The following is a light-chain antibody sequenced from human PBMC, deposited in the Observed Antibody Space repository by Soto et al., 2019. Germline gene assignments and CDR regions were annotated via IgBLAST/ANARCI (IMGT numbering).Light chain of an antibody. CDR3: SSYAGTHIV. J-gene: IGLJ1*01. V-gene: IGLV2-8*01. Sequence: QSAPTQPPSASGSPGQSVAISCTGTSSDVGGYDYVSWYQQHPGKAPKLMIYDVSKRPSGVPDRFSGSKSGNTASLTVSGLQAEDEADYYCSSYAGTHIVFGTGTKVTVL. CDR1: SSDVGGYDY. CDR2: DVS.